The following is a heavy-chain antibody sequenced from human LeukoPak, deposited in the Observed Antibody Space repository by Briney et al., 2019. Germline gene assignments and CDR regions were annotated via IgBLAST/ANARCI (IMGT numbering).Heavy chain of an antibody. CDR3: ARTDNWNSYYFDY. J-gene: IGHJ4*02. CDR1: GGTFSSYA. CDR2: MNPNGGGT. Sequence: ASVKVSCKASGGTFSSYAISWVRQAPGQGLEWMGWMNPNGGGTNYAQKFQGRVTMTRDTSISTAYMELSRLRSDDTAVYYCARTDNWNSYYFDYWGQGTLVTVSS. D-gene: IGHD1-7*01. V-gene: IGHV1-2*02.